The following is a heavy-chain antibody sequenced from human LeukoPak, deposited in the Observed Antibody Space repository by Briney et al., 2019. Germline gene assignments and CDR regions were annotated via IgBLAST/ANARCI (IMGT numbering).Heavy chain of an antibody. CDR3: ARPRAYDTRDFDY. J-gene: IGHJ4*02. CDR2: INTDGSST. V-gene: IGHV3-74*01. CDR1: GFPFSSYW. Sequence: GGSLRLSCAASGFPFSSYWMHWVRQAPGKGLVWVSRINTDGSSTTYADSVKGRFTISRDNAKNTLYLQMNSLRAEDTAVYYCARPRAYDTRDFDYWGQGTLVTVSS. D-gene: IGHD3-22*01.